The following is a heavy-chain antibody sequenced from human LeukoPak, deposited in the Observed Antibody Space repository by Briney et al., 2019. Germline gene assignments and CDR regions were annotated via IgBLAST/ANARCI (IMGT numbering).Heavy chain of an antibody. CDR3: ARDYYDSRGEAFDI. CDR2: IFYVGST. CDR1: GDSIGSHY. D-gene: IGHD3-22*01. Sequence: SETLSLTCAVSGDSIGSHYWSWIRQPPGKGLEWIGYIFYVGSTNYNPSLKSRVTISVDTSKNQFSLKLNSVTAADTAVYYCARDYYDSRGEAFDIWGQGTMVTVSS. J-gene: IGHJ3*02. V-gene: IGHV4-59*11.